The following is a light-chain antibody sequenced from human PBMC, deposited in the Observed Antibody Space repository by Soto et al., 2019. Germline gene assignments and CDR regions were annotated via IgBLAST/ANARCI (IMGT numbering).Light chain of an antibody. CDR2: GAA. Sequence: EIVLTHSPGTLSLSPGEIATLSCRASQSVSSSYLAWYQQKPGQAPRLLIYGAASRATGIPDRFTGSGSGTDFALTISRLEPEDFAVYFCQQYDTSPLTFGGGTKVDIK. V-gene: IGKV3-20*01. J-gene: IGKJ4*01. CDR1: QSVSSSY. CDR3: QQYDTSPLT.